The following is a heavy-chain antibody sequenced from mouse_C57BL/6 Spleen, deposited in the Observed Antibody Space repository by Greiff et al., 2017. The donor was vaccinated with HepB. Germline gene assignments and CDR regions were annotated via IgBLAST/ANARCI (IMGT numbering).Heavy chain of an antibody. J-gene: IGHJ2*01. CDR2: IDPSDSYT. V-gene: IGHV1-69*01. CDR1: GYTFTSYW. CDR3: ARNGASNYPSCFAS. D-gene: IGHD2-5*01. Sequence: QVQLKQPGAELVMPGASVKLSCKASGYTFTSYWMHWVKQRPGQGLEWIGEIDPSDSYTNYNQKFKGKSTLTVDKSSSTAYMQLSSLTSEDSAVYYCARNGASNYPSCFASWVHSTPLTVSS.